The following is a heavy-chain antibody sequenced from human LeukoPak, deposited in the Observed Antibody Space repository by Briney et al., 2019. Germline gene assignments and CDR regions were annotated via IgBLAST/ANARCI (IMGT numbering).Heavy chain of an antibody. CDR2: ISSSSTI. V-gene: IGHV3-48*02. CDR3: ARVLDCSGGSCYEGNWFDP. D-gene: IGHD2-15*01. J-gene: IGHJ5*02. CDR1: GFTFSSYS. Sequence: GGSLRLSCAASGFTFSSYSMNWVRQAPGKGLEWVSYISSSSTIYYADSVKGRFTISRDNAKNSLYLQMNSLRDEDTAVYYCARVLDCSGGSCYEGNWFDPWGQGTLVTVSS.